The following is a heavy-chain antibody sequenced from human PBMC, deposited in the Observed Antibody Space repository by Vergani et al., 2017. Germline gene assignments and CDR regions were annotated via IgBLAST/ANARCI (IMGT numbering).Heavy chain of an antibody. CDR2: ISGSGGST. CDR3: ARENYYDSSGYYYPDY. V-gene: IGHV3-23*01. J-gene: IGHJ4*02. CDR1: GFTFSSYA. D-gene: IGHD3-22*01. Sequence: EVQLLESGGGLVQPGGSLRLSCAASGFTFSSYAMSWVRQAPGKGLEWVSAISGSGGSTYYADSVKGRFTISRDNSKNTLYLQMNSLRAEDTAVYYCARENYYDSSGYYYPDYWGQGTLVIVSS.